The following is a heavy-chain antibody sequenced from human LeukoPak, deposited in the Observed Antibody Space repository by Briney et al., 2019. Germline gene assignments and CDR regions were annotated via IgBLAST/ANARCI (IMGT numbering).Heavy chain of an antibody. CDR3: ARGTYTSGYLYFDF. D-gene: IGHD6-19*01. V-gene: IGHV4-34*01. J-gene: IGHJ4*02. CDR1: GGSFSGYY. CDR2: INHRGTT. Sequence: SETLSLTCAVYGGSFSGYYWSWIRQPPGKGLEWIGEINHRGTTNYNPSLKSRVTISVDTSKKQISLKLSSVTAADTAVLYCARGTYTSGYLYFDFWGQGTLVTVSS.